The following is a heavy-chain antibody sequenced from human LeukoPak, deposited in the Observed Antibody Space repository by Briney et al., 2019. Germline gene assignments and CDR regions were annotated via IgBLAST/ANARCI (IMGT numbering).Heavy chain of an antibody. CDR1: GGSISSCY. CDR3: ARDSSSWDDAFDI. Sequence: SETLSLTCTVSGGSISSCYWSWIRQPPGKGLEWIGYIYYSGSTNYNPSLKSRVTISVDTSKNQFSLKLSSVTAADTAVYYCARDSSSWDDAFDIWGQGIMVTVSS. D-gene: IGHD6-13*01. J-gene: IGHJ3*02. CDR2: IYYSGST. V-gene: IGHV4-59*01.